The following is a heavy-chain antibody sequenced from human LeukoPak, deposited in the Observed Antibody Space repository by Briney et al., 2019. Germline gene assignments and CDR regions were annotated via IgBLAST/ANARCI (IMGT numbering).Heavy chain of an antibody. CDR2: INHSGST. CDR1: GGSFNGYY. V-gene: IGHV4-34*01. CDR3: ARHYGP. J-gene: IGHJ5*02. D-gene: IGHD3-16*01. Sequence: PSETLSLTCAVYGGSFNGYYWSWIRQPPGKGLEWIGEINHSGSTNYNPSLKSRVSISVDTSKNQFSLKLNSVTAADTAVYYCARHYGPWGQGTLVTVSS.